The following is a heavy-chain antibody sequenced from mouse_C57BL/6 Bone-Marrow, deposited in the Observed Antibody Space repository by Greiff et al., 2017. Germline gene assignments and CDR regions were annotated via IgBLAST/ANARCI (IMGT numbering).Heavy chain of an antibody. CDR3: ARYSLPGFAY. Sequence: DVKLVESGGGLVQPGGSLSLSCAASGFPFPDYYMSLVRPPPGKALEWLGFIRNKANGYTTEYSASVNGRFTISRDNSQSILYLQMNALRAEDSATYYCARYSLPGFAYWGQGTLVTVSA. D-gene: IGHD5-5*01. J-gene: IGHJ3*01. CDR2: IRNKANGYTT. CDR1: GFPFPDYY. V-gene: IGHV7-3*01.